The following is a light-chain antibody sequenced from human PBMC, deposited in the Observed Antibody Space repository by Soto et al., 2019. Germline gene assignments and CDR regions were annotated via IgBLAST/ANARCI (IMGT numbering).Light chain of an antibody. J-gene: IGKJ1*01. CDR1: QSVSSD. Sequence: EIVMTQSPATLSVSPGERDTLSCRASQSVSSDLAWYQQKPGQALRLLIYGASTRATGITARFSGSGSGTDFTLTISSLQSEDFAVYYCQQYNDWPQTFGQGTQVEI. CDR3: QQYNDWPQT. CDR2: GAS. V-gene: IGKV3-15*01.